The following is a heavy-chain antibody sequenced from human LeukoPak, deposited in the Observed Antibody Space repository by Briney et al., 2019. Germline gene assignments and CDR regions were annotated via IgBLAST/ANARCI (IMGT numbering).Heavy chain of an antibody. CDR3: ASHLQPFGLVNSRLFYCNWFDP. CDR2: IYYSGST. Sequence: SETLSLTCTVSGGSISSYYWSWIRQPPGKGLEWIGYIYYSGSTNYNPSLKSRVTISVDTSKNQFSLKLSSVTAADTAVYYCASHLQPFGLVNSRLFYCNWFDPWGQGTLVTVSS. CDR1: GGSISSYY. J-gene: IGHJ5*02. V-gene: IGHV4-59*01. D-gene: IGHD3/OR15-3a*01.